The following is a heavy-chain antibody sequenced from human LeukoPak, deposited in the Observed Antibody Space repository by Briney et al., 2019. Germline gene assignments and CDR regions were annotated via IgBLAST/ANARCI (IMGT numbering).Heavy chain of an antibody. J-gene: IGHJ4*02. CDR1: GGSLSGYY. V-gene: IGHV4-34*01. D-gene: IGHD4-17*01. CDR2: INDSGST. CDR3: ARAHDYGDYSYYFDY. Sequence: PSETLSLTCAVYGGSLSGYYWSWIRQSPGKGLEWIGEINDSGSTNYNPSLKSRVTISVDTSKNQFSLKLSSVTAADTAVYYCARAHDYGDYSYYFDYWGQGTLVTVSS.